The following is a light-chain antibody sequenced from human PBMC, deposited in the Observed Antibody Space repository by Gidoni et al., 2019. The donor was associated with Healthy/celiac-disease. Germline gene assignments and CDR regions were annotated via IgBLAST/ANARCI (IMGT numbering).Light chain of an antibody. V-gene: IGLV1-40*01. J-gene: IGLJ3*02. Sequence: QSVLTPPPSVSGAPGQRVTIPCTGSSSNIGAGYDVHWYQQLPGTAPKLLLYGNSNRPSGVPDRFSGSKSGTSASLAITGLQAEDEADYYCQSYDSSLSGSVFGGGTKLTVL. CDR2: GNS. CDR1: SSNIGAGYD. CDR3: QSYDSSLSGSV.